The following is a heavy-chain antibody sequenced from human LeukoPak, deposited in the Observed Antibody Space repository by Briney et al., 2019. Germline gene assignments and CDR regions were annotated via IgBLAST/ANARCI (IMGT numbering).Heavy chain of an antibody. CDR2: ISAYNSNT. J-gene: IGHJ4*02. Sequence: ASVKVSCKASGYTFTSYGISWVRQAPGQGLEWMGRISAYNSNTNYAQKLQGRVTMTTDTSTSTAYMELRSLRSDDMAVYYCARDGSYPPYFDYWGQGTLVTVSS. V-gene: IGHV1-18*03. D-gene: IGHD1-26*01. CDR1: GYTFTSYG. CDR3: ARDGSYPPYFDY.